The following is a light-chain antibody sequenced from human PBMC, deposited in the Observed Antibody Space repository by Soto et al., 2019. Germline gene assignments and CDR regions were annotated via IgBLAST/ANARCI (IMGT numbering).Light chain of an antibody. V-gene: IGKV3-15*01. CDR1: QSVRTK. J-gene: IGKJ5*01. CDR2: GAS. CDR3: QQYNNWPPST. Sequence: EIVMTQSPGTLSVSPGEGATLFCRASQSVRTKLAWYQQRAGQAPRLLMYGASTMATGIPDRFSGSGSGTEFTIPISSLQSEDFAVYYCQQYNNWPPSTFGQGTRLEIK.